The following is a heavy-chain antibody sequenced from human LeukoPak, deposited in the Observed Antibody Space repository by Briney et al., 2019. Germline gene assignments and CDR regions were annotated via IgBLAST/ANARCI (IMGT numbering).Heavy chain of an antibody. V-gene: IGHV3-7*03. D-gene: IGHD3-22*01. CDR3: ARDCSQYYYDSSGYYWPACAFDI. J-gene: IGHJ3*02. CDR2: IKEDGSER. CDR1: AFIFSGHW. Sequence: GGSLRLSCEGSAFIFSGHWMNWVRQTPGKGLEWVASIKEDGSERQYVDSVKGRFSISRDNTKGSLFLQLNSLRAEDTAVYYCARDCSQYYYDSSGYYWPACAFDIWGQGTMVTVSS.